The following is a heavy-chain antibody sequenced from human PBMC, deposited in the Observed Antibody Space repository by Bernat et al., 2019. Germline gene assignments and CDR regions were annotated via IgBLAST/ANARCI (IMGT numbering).Heavy chain of an antibody. CDR2: IYYSGST. CDR1: GCSISSSSYY. V-gene: IGHV4-39*01. Sequence: QLQLQESGPGLVKPSETLSLTCTVSGCSISSSSYYWGWIRQPPGKGLEWIGSIYYSGSTYYNPSLKSRVTISVDTAKNQLSLKLSSVTAADTAVYYCATNSRELTTVTYFDYWGQGTLVTVSS. CDR3: ATNSRELTTVTYFDY. J-gene: IGHJ4*02. D-gene: IGHD4-11*01.